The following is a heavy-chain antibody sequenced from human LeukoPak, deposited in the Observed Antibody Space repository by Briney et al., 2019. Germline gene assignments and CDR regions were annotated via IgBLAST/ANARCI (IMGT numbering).Heavy chain of an antibody. D-gene: IGHD3-10*01. CDR3: ARGLSGSYYNPFDY. Sequence: ASVKVSCKASRYTFTHYGISWVRQAPGQGLEWMGWISGYNGDTNYAQKFQDRVTMTTDTSTSTAYMELRSLRSDDTAVYYCARGLSGSYYNPFDYWGQGSLVTVSS. CDR1: RYTFTHYG. J-gene: IGHJ4*02. V-gene: IGHV1-18*04. CDR2: ISGYNGDT.